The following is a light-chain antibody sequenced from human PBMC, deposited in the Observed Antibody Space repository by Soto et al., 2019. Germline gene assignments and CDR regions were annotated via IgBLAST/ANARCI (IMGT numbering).Light chain of an antibody. CDR1: QDITTY. Sequence: DIQMTQSPSSPSASVGDRVTMTCRASQDITTYLAWYQQKPGKVPKLLIYATSTLQSGVPSRFSGSGSETDFTLTISSLQPEDFATYYCQQSYSAPWTFGQGTKVDIK. CDR2: ATS. V-gene: IGKV1-27*01. J-gene: IGKJ1*01. CDR3: QQSYSAPWT.